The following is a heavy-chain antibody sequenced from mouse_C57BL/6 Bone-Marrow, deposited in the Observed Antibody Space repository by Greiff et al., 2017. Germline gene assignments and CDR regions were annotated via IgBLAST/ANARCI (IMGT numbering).Heavy chain of an antibody. CDR1: GFNIKDDY. V-gene: IGHV14-4*01. J-gene: IGHJ4*01. D-gene: IGHD1-1*01. CDR3: TTYRYYYGSSP. CDR2: IDPENGDT. Sequence: VQLQQSGAELVRPGASVKLSCTASGFNIKDDYMHWVKQRPEQGLEWIGWIDPENGDTEYASKFQGKATITADTSSNTAYLQLSSPTSEDTAVYYCTTYRYYYGSSPWGQGTSVTVSS.